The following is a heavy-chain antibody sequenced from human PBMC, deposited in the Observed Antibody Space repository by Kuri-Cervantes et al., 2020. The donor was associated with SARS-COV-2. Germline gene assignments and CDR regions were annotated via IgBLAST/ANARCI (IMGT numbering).Heavy chain of an antibody. D-gene: IGHD6-13*01. CDR3: ARERGSWYVPLRTYYYYYMDV. Sequence: GGSLRLSCKASGYTFTGYYMHWVRQAPGQGLEWMGWISAYNGNTNYAQKLQGRVTMTTDTSTSTAYMELRGLRSDDTAVYYCARERGSWYVPLRTYYYYYMDVWGKGTTVTVSS. CDR1: GYTFTGYY. J-gene: IGHJ6*03. V-gene: IGHV1-18*04. CDR2: ISAYNGNT.